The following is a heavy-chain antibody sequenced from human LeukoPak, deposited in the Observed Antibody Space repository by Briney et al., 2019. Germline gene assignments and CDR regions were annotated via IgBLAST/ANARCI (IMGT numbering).Heavy chain of an antibody. CDR1: GFAFDDHG. D-gene: IGHD3-10*01. CDR2: INWNSGSK. CDR3: ARVARFYGSGRPNPPDY. J-gene: IGHJ4*02. V-gene: IGHV3-20*04. Sequence: PGGSLRLSCATSGFAFDDHGLSWVRQAPGKGLEWVSGINWNSGSKRYAASVKGRFTVSRDNAKNSQYLQMDSLRVEDTAVYYCARVARFYGSGRPNPPDYLGQGTLVTVSS.